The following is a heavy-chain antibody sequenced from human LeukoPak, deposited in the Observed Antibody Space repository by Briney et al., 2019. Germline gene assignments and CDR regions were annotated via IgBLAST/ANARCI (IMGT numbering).Heavy chain of an antibody. CDR1: GGSVSNDNSY. CDR2: IYADGSS. CDR3: ARGYYYHR. D-gene: IGHD3-22*01. V-gene: IGHV4-61*02. Sequence: SSETLSLTCTVTGGSVSNDNSYWNWIRQPAGEGLEWIGRIYADGSSTYNPSLKSRVTISVDSSKNQFSLRLSSMTAADTAVYYCARGYYYHRWGQGTLVTVSS. J-gene: IGHJ4*02.